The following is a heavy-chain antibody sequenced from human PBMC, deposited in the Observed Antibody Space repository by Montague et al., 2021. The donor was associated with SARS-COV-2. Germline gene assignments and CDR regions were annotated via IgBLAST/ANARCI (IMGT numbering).Heavy chain of an antibody. CDR3: ARSGVGIFDFSYFDS. Sequence: SETLSLTCSVSGFSISSGYYCGWIRHTPPKKLEWIGGRYQNGATXXSPSLKRPVTILLDTSKNQFSLSLTSVTAADTAVYYCARSGVGIFDFSYFDSWGQGSLVIVSS. CDR1: GFSISSGYY. J-gene: IGHJ4*02. V-gene: IGHV4-38-2*02. CDR2: RYQNGAT. D-gene: IGHD3-10*01.